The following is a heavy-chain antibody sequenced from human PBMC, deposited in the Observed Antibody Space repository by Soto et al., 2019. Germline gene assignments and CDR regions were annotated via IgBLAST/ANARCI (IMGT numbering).Heavy chain of an antibody. CDR3: TTEDVLAVKAWDY. Sequence: GGSLRLSCAASGFTFSNAWMSWVRQAPGKGLEWVGRIKSKTDGGTTDYAAPVKGRFTISRDDSKNTLYLQMNSLKTEDTAVYYCTTEDVLAVKAWDYWGQGTLVTVSS. J-gene: IGHJ4*02. CDR1: GFTFSNAW. D-gene: IGHD2-2*01. CDR2: IKSKTDGGTT. V-gene: IGHV3-15*01.